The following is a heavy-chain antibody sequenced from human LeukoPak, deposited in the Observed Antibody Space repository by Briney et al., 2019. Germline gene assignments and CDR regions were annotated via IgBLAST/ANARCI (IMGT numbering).Heavy chain of an antibody. V-gene: IGHV5-51*01. CDR1: GYSFTSYW. D-gene: IGHD3-10*01. Sequence: GESLKISCKGSGYSFTSYWIGWVLQMPGKGLEWMGIIYPGDSDTRYSPSFQGQVTISADRSISTAYLQWSSLKASDSAVYYCASVPMVRGDHHFDYWGQGTLVTVSS. CDR3: ASVPMVRGDHHFDY. CDR2: IYPGDSDT. J-gene: IGHJ4*02.